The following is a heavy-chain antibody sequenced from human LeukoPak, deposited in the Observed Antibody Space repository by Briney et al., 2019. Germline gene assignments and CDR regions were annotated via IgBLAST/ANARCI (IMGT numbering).Heavy chain of an antibody. CDR3: ARDSGSYGSLPIDY. V-gene: IGHV3-64*01. Sequence: GGSLRLSCAASGFTFSSYAMHWVRQAPGKGLEHVSAISSNGGSTYYANSVKGRFTISRDNSKNTLYLQMGSLRAENMAVYYCARDSGSYGSLPIDYWGQGTLVTVSS. J-gene: IGHJ4*02. CDR2: ISSNGGST. D-gene: IGHD5-18*01. CDR1: GFTFSSYA.